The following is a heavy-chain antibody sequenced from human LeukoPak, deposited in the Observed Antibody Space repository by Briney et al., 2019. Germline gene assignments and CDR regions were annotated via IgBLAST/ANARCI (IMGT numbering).Heavy chain of an antibody. CDR2: IYTSGST. D-gene: IGHD1-1*01. J-gene: IGHJ4*02. CDR1: GGSISSGSYY. Sequence: PSETLSLTCTVSGGSISSGSYYRSWIRQPAGKGLEWIGRIYTSGSTKYNHSLKSRVTISIDTSKYQFSLRLSSVTAADTAVYYCARDPTGTTFDYWGQGTLVTVSS. CDR3: ARDPTGTTFDY. V-gene: IGHV4-61*02.